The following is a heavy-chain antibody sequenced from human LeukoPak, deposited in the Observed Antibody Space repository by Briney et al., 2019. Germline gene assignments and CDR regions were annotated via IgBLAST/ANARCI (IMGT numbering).Heavy chain of an antibody. J-gene: IGHJ6*03. CDR3: ARQVEQLVPHYMDV. CDR1: GGSITNLNYY. CDR2: IYTSGGT. D-gene: IGHD6-6*01. Sequence: PSETLSLTCTVSGGSITNLNYYWTWIRQPVGKRLEWIGRIYTSGGTDYNPSLKTRATLSVDKSKNQFSLKLSSVTAADTAVYYCARQVEQLVPHYMDVWGKGTTVTVSS. V-gene: IGHV4-4*07.